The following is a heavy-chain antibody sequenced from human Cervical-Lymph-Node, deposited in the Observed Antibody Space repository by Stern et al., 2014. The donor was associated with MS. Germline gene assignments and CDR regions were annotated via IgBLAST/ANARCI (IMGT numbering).Heavy chain of an antibody. CDR2: SIPILGLP. Sequence: QLVQSGGEVKKPGSSVNVSCMASGGTFSSSYAITWMRQAPGQGLEWMGRSIPILGLPYYAQKFQGRVTITADTSTNTAYMGLNSLTSEDTAVYYCARGVVSNRATATLHNLFDPWGQGTLVTVSS. D-gene: IGHD1-1*01. V-gene: IGHV1-69*09. CDR3: ARGVVSNRATATLHNLFDP. J-gene: IGHJ5*02. CDR1: GGTFSSSYA.